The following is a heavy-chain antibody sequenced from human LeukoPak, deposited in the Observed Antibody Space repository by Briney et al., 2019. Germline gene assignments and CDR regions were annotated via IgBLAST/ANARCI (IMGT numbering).Heavy chain of an antibody. CDR1: GRSISTYY. CDR3: ARHLPYYDILTGYYVPLSYWYFDL. CDR2: IYYSGST. J-gene: IGHJ2*01. Sequence: SETLSLTCTVSGRSISTYYWSWIRQPPGKGLEWIGYIYYSGSTNHNPSLKSRVTISVDTSKNQFSLKLSSVTAADTAVYYCARHLPYYDILTGYYVPLSYWYFDLWGRGTLVTVSS. V-gene: IGHV4-59*08. D-gene: IGHD3-9*01.